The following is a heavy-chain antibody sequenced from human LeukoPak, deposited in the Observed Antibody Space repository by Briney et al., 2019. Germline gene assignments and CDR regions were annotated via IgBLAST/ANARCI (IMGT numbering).Heavy chain of an antibody. CDR1: GGSISSSRYY. CDR2: IYYSGTT. J-gene: IGHJ4*02. V-gene: IGHV4-39*07. CDR3: ARVYYDSSGYYVSVVLFDY. Sequence: SETLSLTCTVSGGSISSSRYYWGWIRQPPGKGLEWIGTIYYSGTTYYNPSLKSRVTISVDTSKNQFSLNLSSVTAADTAVYYCARVYYDSSGYYVSVVLFDYWGQGTLVTVSS. D-gene: IGHD3-22*01.